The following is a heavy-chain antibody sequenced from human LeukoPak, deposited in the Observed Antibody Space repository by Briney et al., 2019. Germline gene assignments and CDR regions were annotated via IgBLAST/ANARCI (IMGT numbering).Heavy chain of an antibody. Sequence: PSETLSLTCTVSGGSISSSSYYWGWIRQPPGKGLEWIGSIYYSGSTYYNPSLKSRVTISVDTSKNQFSLKLSSVTAADTAVYYCARASSTTGTLYRSYYYYYYMDVWGKGTTVTVSS. CDR2: IYYSGST. J-gene: IGHJ6*03. V-gene: IGHV4-39*01. CDR3: ARASSTTGTLYRSYYYYYYMDV. D-gene: IGHD1-1*01. CDR1: GGSISSSSYY.